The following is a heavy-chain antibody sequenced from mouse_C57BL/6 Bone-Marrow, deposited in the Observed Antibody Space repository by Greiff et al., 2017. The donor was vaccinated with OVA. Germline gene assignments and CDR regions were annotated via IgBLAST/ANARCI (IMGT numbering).Heavy chain of an antibody. CDR3: TRRDWDRYYFDY. D-gene: IGHD4-1*01. Sequence: EVKLEESGGGLVQPGGSMKLSCAASGFTFSDAWMDWVRQSPEKGLEWVAEIRNKANNHATYYAESVKGRFTISRDDSKSSVYLQMNSLIAEDTGIYYCTRRDWDRYYFDYWGQGTTLTVSS. J-gene: IGHJ2*01. V-gene: IGHV6-6*01. CDR2: IRNKANNHAT. CDR1: GFTFSDAW.